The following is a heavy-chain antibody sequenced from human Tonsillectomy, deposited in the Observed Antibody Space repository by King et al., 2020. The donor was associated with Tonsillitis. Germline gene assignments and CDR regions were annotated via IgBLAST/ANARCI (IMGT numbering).Heavy chain of an antibody. V-gene: IGHV2-26*01. CDR2: ITSNDGK. CDR3: ARIGSNFYYYMDV. D-gene: IGHD5-24*01. Sequence: VTLKESGPVLMTPTETLTLTCTVSGFSLSSARMGVSWIRQPPGKGLEWLGDITSNDGKYYITSLKSRLSISKDTSKSQVGLNLANLGPDDTGTDYCARIGSNFYYYMDVWGKGTTVAVSS. CDR1: GFSLSSARMG. J-gene: IGHJ6*03.